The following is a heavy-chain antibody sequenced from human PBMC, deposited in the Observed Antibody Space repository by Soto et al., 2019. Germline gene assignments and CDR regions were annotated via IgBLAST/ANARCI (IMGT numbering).Heavy chain of an antibody. J-gene: IGHJ6*02. CDR1: GGTFSSYA. CDR2: IIPIFGTA. Sequence: QVQLVQSGAEVKKPGSSVKVSCKASGGTFSSYAISWVRQAPGQGLEWMGGIIPIFGTANYAQKFQGRVTITADESASTAYMEPSSLSSEDRAVYYCARLAALLFYYGMDVWGQGTTVTVSS. CDR3: ARLAALLFYYGMDV. D-gene: IGHD3-10*01. V-gene: IGHV1-69*01.